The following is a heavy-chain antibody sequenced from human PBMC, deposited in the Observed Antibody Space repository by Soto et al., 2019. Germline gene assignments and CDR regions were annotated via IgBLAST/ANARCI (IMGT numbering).Heavy chain of an antibody. Sequence: EVQLVESGGDLIQPGGSLRISCAASGFTFSTSWMHWVRQTPGEGLAWVSRINSDGTTINYADSVKGGFTISRDNTKNTLYLQMNSLRADDTAVYYCTRAGSYRFDYWGQGTLVTVSS. V-gene: IGHV3-74*01. CDR1: GFTFSTSW. J-gene: IGHJ4*02. D-gene: IGHD1-26*01. CDR2: INSDGTTI. CDR3: TRAGSYRFDY.